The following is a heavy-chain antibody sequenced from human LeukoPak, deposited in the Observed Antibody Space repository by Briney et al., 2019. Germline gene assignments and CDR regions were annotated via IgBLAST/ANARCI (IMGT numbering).Heavy chain of an antibody. CDR3: AKDSAGSSGYFDY. J-gene: IGHJ4*02. V-gene: IGHV3-30*02. CDR1: GFTFSSYG. Sequence: PGGSLRLSYAASGFTFSSYGMHWVRQAPGKGLEWVAFIRYDGSNKYYADSVKGRFTISRDNSKNTLYLQMNSLRAEDTAVYYCAKDSAGSSGYFDYWGQGTLVTVSS. CDR2: IRYDGSNK.